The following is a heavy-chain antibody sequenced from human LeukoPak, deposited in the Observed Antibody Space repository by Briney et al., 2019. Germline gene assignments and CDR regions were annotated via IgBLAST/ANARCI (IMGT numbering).Heavy chain of an antibody. CDR3: TRVGCSSITCYPERDY. CDR1: GYTFTSYY. Sequence: ASVKVSCKASGYTFTSYYMHWVRQAPGQGLEWMGIINPSGGSTSYAQKFQGRVIMTTDTSTSTAYMELRSLRSDDTAVYYCTRVGCSSITCYPERDYWGQGTLVTVSS. J-gene: IGHJ4*02. CDR2: INPSGGST. V-gene: IGHV1-46*01. D-gene: IGHD2-2*01.